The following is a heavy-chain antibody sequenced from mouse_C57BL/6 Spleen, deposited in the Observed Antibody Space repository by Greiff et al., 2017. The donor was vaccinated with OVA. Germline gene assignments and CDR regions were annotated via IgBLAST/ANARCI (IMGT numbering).Heavy chain of an antibody. CDR2: IDPSDSYT. V-gene: IGHV1-69*01. D-gene: IGHD1-1*01. CDR1: GYTFTSYW. CDR3: ASGAYGSSPFDY. J-gene: IGHJ2*01. Sequence: VQLQQPGAELVMPGASVKLSCKASGYTFTSYWMHWVKQRPGQGLEWIGEIDPSDSYTNYNQKFKGKSTLTVDKSSSTAYMQLSSLTSEDSAVYYCASGAYGSSPFDYWGQGTTLTVSS.